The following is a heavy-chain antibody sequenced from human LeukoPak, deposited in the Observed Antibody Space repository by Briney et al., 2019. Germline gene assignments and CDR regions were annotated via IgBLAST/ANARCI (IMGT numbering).Heavy chain of an antibody. CDR2: ISTSGGTT. CDR1: GFTFSSYA. D-gene: IGHD2-2*01. J-gene: IGHJ5*02. Sequence: GGSLRLSCAASGFTFSSYAMSWVRQAPGKGLEWVSAISTSGGTTYYADSVKGRFTISRNNSKNTLYLQMSSLRAEDTAVYYCAKEPPEYCRSTSCPNWIVPWGQGTLVTVSS. V-gene: IGHV3-23*01. CDR3: AKEPPEYCRSTSCPNWIVP.